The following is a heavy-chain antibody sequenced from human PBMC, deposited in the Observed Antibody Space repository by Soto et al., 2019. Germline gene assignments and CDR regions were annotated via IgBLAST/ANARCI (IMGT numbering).Heavy chain of an antibody. Sequence: QVQLQQWGAGLLKPSETLSLTCAVYGGSFSGYYWSWIRQPPGKGLEWIGEINHSGSTNYNPSLKSRVTISVDTSKNQFALKLSSVTAADTAVYYCARTTYDYGDYFDYWGQGTLVTGSS. V-gene: IGHV4-34*01. CDR2: INHSGST. CDR1: GGSFSGYY. CDR3: ARTTYDYGDYFDY. D-gene: IGHD4-17*01. J-gene: IGHJ4*02.